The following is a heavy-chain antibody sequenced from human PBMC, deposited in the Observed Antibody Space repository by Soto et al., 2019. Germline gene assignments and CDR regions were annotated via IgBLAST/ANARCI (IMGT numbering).Heavy chain of an antibody. CDR1: GFTFSSYW. CDR3: ARDGDIVVVPEYYYYYGMDV. CDR2: IKQDGSEK. V-gene: IGHV3-7*05. Sequence: GGSLRLSCAASGFTFSSYWMSWVRQAPGKGLEWVANIKQDGSEKYYVDSVKGRFTISRDNAKNSLYLQMNSLRAEDTAVYYCARDGDIVVVPEYYYYYGMDVWGQGTTVTVSS. D-gene: IGHD2-2*01. J-gene: IGHJ6*02.